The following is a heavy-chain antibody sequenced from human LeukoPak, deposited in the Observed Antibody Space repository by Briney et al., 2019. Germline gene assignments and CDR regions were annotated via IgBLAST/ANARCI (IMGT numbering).Heavy chain of an antibody. V-gene: IGHV3-23*01. CDR2: ISGSGGST. CDR3: AKMLYHFDY. J-gene: IGHJ4*02. CDR1: GYSISSGY. D-gene: IGHD2-8*01. Sequence: PSETLSLTCTVSGYSISSGYFWGWIRQPPGKGLEWVSAISGSGGSTYYADSVKGRFTISRDNSKNTLYLQMNSLRAEDTAVYYCAKMLYHFDYWGQGTLVTVSS.